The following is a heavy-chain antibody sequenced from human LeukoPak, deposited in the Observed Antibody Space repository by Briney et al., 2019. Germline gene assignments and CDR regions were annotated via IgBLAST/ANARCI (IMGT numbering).Heavy chain of an antibody. V-gene: IGHV4-59*08. Sequence: EPSETLSLTCTVSGGSISSYSWSWIRQPPGKGLEWIGYIYYSGSTNYNPSLKSRVTISVDTSKNQFSLKLSSVTAADTAVYYCARGGRYTYCSSTSCYESYYFDYWGQGTLVTVSS. CDR2: IYYSGST. D-gene: IGHD2-2*01. CDR1: GGSISSYS. CDR3: ARGGRYTYCSSTSCYESYYFDY. J-gene: IGHJ4*02.